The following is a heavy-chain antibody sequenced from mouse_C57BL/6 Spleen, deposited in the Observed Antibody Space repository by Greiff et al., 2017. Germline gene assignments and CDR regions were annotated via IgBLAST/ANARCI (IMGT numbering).Heavy chain of an antibody. CDR2: ISDGGSYT. CDR1: GFTFSSYA. J-gene: IGHJ3*01. Sequence: EVQGVESGGGLVKPGGSLKLSCAASGFTFSSYAMSWVRQTPEKRLEWVATISDGGSYTYYPDNVKGRFTISRDNAKNNLYLQMSHLKSEDTAMYYCARGNGNPAWVAYWGQGTLVTVSA. V-gene: IGHV5-4*01. D-gene: IGHD2-1*01. CDR3: ARGNGNPAWVAY.